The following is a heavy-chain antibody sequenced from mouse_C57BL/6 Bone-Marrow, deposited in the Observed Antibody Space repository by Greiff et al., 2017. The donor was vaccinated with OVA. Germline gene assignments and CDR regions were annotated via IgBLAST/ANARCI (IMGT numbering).Heavy chain of an antibody. Sequence: EVQLVESGGGLVQPGESLKLSCESNEYEFPSHDMSWVRKTPEKRLELVAAINSDGGSTYYPETMERRFIISRDNTKKTLYLQMSSLRSEDTALYYCARSPFNWDPYYFDYWGQVTTLTVSS. J-gene: IGHJ2*01. V-gene: IGHV5-2*01. CDR3: ARSPFNWDPYYFDY. CDR2: INSDGGST. CDR1: EYEFPSHD. D-gene: IGHD4-1*02.